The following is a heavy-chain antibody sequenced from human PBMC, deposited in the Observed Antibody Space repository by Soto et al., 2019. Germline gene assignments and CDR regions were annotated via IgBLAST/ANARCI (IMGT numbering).Heavy chain of an antibody. D-gene: IGHD2-15*01. CDR2: ISAYNGNT. V-gene: IGHV1-18*01. CDR1: GYTFTSYG. J-gene: IGHJ6*02. CDR3: ARDRGRVDIVVVVAAYGMDV. Sequence: ASVKVSCKASGYTFTSYGISWVRQAPGQGLEWMGWISAYNGNTNYAQKLQGRVTMTTDTSTSTAYMELRSLRSDDTAVYYCARDRGRVDIVVVVAAYGMDVWGQGTTVTVSS.